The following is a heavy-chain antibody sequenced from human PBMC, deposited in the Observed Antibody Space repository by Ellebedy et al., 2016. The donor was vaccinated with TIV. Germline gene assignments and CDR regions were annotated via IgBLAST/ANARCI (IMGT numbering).Heavy chain of an antibody. CDR2: VNPSGGST. CDR1: GYTFTIYN. V-gene: IGHV1-46*01. J-gene: IGHJ4*02. Sequence: AASVKVSCKASGYTFTIYNIYWVRQAPGQGPEWMGIVNPSGGSTAYAQKFQGRVTMTSDMSTSTVYMELSSLKSEDTAVYYCARGHYENSGYYYFDQWGQGTLVTVSS. CDR3: ARGHYENSGYYYFDQ. D-gene: IGHD3-22*01.